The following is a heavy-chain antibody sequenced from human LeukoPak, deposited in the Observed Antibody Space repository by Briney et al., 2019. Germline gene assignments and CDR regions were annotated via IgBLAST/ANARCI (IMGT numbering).Heavy chain of an antibody. D-gene: IGHD6-13*01. J-gene: IGHJ4*02. Sequence: GGSLRLSCAASGFTFSSYGMHWVRQAPGKGLEWVAVIWYDGSNKYYADSVKGRFTISRDNSKNTLYLQMNSLRAEDTAVYYCAKDRKGYSSSWFGEWGGGSDYWGQGTLVTVSS. CDR3: AKDRKGYSSSWFGEWGGGSDY. V-gene: IGHV3-33*06. CDR2: IWYDGSNK. CDR1: GFTFSSYG.